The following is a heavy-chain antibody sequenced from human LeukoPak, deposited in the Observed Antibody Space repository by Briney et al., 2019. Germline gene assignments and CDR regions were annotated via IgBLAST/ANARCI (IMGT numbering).Heavy chain of an antibody. Sequence: ASVKVSCKASGYTLTELSMHWVRQAPGKGLEWMGGFDPEDGETIYAQKFQDRVTMTEDTSTDTAYMELSSLRSEDTAVYYCATDQATVDAKLFDYWGQGTLVTVSS. D-gene: IGHD4-11*01. J-gene: IGHJ4*02. CDR3: ATDQATVDAKLFDY. CDR1: GYTLTELS. V-gene: IGHV1-24*01. CDR2: FDPEDGET.